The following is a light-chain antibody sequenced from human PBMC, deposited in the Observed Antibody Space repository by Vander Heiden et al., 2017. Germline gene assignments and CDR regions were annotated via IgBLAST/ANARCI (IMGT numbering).Light chain of an antibody. CDR1: QSVRSN. Sequence: EIVMTQSPATLSVSPGERATLSCRASQSVRSNLDWYQQKPGQAPSLLIYGASTRATGIPARFRGSGSVTEFTLTISSLQSEDFAVYYCQQYNNWLTFGGGTKVEIK. CDR3: QQYNNWLT. V-gene: IGKV3-15*01. J-gene: IGKJ4*01. CDR2: GAS.